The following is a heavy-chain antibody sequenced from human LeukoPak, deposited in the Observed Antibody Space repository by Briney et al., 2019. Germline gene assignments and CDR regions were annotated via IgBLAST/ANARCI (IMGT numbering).Heavy chain of an antibody. CDR2: ISRTSSYI. J-gene: IGHJ4*02. CDR3: ARVLETDCSGGSCYSGLDY. Sequence: GGSLRLSCAASGFTFSSYNMNWVRQAPGKGLEWVSSISRTSSYIYYADSVKGRFTISRDNAQNSLYLQMSSLRVEDTAVYYCARVLETDCSGGSCYSGLDYWGQGTLVAVSS. D-gene: IGHD2-15*01. V-gene: IGHV3-21*01. CDR1: GFTFSSYN.